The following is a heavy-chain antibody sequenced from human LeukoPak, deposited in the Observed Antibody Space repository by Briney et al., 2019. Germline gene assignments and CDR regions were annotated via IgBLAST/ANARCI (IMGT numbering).Heavy chain of an antibody. CDR1: GFTFSGYW. CDR2: IYTDDSGT. J-gene: IGHJ4*02. D-gene: IGHD2-2*01. CDR3: ATGRSTLDY. Sequence: GGSLRLSCVASGFTFSGYWMNWVRQAPGKGLMWVSRIYTDDSGTSYAASVKGRFTISRDNAKNTLYLQMASLRGDDTAVNYCATGRSTLDYWGQGTLVSVSS. V-gene: IGHV3-74*01.